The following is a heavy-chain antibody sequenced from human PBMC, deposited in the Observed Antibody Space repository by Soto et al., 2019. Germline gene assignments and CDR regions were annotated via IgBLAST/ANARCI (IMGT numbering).Heavy chain of an antibody. CDR2: IYYSGST. V-gene: IGHV4-31*03. Sequence: SETLSLTCTVSGGSISSGGYYWSWIRQHPGKGLEWIGYIYYSGSTYYNPSLKSRVTISVDTSKNQFSLKLSSVTAADTAVYYCARRYGGNFNDWGQGTLVTVSS. D-gene: IGHD2-21*02. CDR3: ARRYGGNFND. CDR1: GGSISSGGYY. J-gene: IGHJ4*02.